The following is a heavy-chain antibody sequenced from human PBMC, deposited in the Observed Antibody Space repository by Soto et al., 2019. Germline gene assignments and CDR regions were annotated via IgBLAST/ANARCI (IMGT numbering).Heavy chain of an antibody. CDR3: AISGSGYNDAFDI. D-gene: IGHD3-9*01. CDR2: ISTSSTYI. V-gene: IGHV3-21*01. CDR1: GFTLRSYS. Sequence: EVQLVESGGGLVKPGGSLRLSCVASGFTLRSYSMNWVRQAPGKGLEWVSSISTSSTYIYYADSVKGRFTISRDNAKNSLYLQMNSLRAEDTAVYYCAISGSGYNDAFDIWGQGTMVTVSS. J-gene: IGHJ3*02.